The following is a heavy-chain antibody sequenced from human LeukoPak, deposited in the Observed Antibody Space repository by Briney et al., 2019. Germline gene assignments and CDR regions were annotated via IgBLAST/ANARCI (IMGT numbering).Heavy chain of an antibody. CDR1: DYTLVNYC. J-gene: IGHJ4*02. Sequence: ASVKVSCKAYDYTLVNYCITRLRQSPEQKLEWMGYISAYNGNTDYAQKLQGRVTMTTDTSTSTAYMELRSLRSDDTAVYYCAREGVVGALDFDYWGQGTLVTVSS. D-gene: IGHD1-26*01. CDR3: AREGVVGALDFDY. V-gene: IGHV1-18*01. CDR2: ISAYNGNT.